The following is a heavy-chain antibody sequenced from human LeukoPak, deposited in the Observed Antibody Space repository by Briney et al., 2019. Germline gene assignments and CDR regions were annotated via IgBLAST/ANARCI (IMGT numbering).Heavy chain of an antibody. J-gene: IGHJ6*03. D-gene: IGHD1-26*01. Sequence: SETLSLTCTVSGGSISSGSYYWSWIQQPAGKGLEWIGRIYTSGSTNYNPSLKSRVTISVDTSKNQFSLKLSSVTAADTAVYYCAREVYSGSYRPFYYYYYMDVWGKGTTVTISS. CDR2: IYTSGST. V-gene: IGHV4-61*02. CDR3: AREVYSGSYRPFYYYYYMDV. CDR1: GGSISSGSYY.